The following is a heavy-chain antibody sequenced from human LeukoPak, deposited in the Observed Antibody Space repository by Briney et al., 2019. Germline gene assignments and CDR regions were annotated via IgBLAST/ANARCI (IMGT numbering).Heavy chain of an antibody. Sequence: GASVTVSCKVSGYTLTELSMHWVRQAPGKGLEWMGGFDPEDGETIYAQKFQGRVTMTEDTSTDTAYMELSRLRSEDTAVYYCATFSPPGVRGVKADYYYYYGMDVWGQGTTVTVSS. J-gene: IGHJ6*02. CDR1: GYTLTELS. CDR3: ATFSPPGVRGVKADYYYYYGMDV. V-gene: IGHV1-24*01. D-gene: IGHD3-10*01. CDR2: FDPEDGET.